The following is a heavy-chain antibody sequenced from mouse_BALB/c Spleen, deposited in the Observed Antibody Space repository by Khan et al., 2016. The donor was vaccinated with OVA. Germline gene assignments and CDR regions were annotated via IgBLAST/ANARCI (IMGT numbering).Heavy chain of an antibody. CDR2: IWGDGST. J-gene: IGHJ4*01. Sequence: QVQLKESGPGLVAPSQSLSITCTVSGFSLTGYGVNWVRQPPGKGLEWLGMIWGDGSTDYNSALTSRLSISKDNSKSQVFLKMNSLQTDDTAMYYCARAYYGNYREAMDYWGQGTSVTVSS. D-gene: IGHD2-10*01. CDR1: GFSLTGYG. CDR3: ARAYYGNYREAMDY. V-gene: IGHV2-6-7*01.